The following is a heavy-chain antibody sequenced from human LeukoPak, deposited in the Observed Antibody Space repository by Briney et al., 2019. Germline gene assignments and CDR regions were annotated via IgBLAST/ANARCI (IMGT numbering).Heavy chain of an antibody. CDR1: GGSISSYY. V-gene: IGHV4-59*08. Sequence: SETLSLTCTVSGGSISSYYWSWIRQPPGKGLEWIGYIYYSGSTNYNPSLKSRVTISVDTSKNQFSLKLSSVTAADTAVYYCARLDLYDYVWGSYRYTGNYYFDYWGQGTLVTVSS. CDR2: IYYSGST. CDR3: ARLDLYDYVWGSYRYTGNYYFDY. J-gene: IGHJ4*02. D-gene: IGHD3-16*02.